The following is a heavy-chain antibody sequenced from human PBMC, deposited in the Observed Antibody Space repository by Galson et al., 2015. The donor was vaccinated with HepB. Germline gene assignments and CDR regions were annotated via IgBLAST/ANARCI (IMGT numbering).Heavy chain of an antibody. V-gene: IGHV1-18*01. CDR2: ISAYNGNT. J-gene: IGHJ6*02. D-gene: IGHD5-18*01. Sequence: SVKVSCKASGYTFTSYGISWVRQAPGQGLEWMGWISAYNGNTNYAQKLQGRVTMTTDTSTSTAYMELRSLRSDDTAVYYCARSWDTAMVILYYGMDVWGQGTTVTVSS. CDR1: GYTFTSYG. CDR3: ARSWDTAMVILYYGMDV.